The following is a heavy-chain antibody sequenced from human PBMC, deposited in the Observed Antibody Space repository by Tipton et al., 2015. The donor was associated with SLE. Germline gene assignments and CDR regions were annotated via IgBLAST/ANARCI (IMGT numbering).Heavy chain of an antibody. Sequence: SLRLSCAASGFTFEDYGMSWVRQAPGKGLEWVSGINWNGGSTGYADSVKGRFTISRDNAKNSLYLQMNSLRAEDTAVYYCARDPGYYDFWSGSAFDIWGQGTMVTVSS. CDR3: ARDPGYYDFWSGSAFDI. J-gene: IGHJ3*02. CDR2: INWNGGST. V-gene: IGHV3-20*04. CDR1: GFTFEDYG. D-gene: IGHD3-3*01.